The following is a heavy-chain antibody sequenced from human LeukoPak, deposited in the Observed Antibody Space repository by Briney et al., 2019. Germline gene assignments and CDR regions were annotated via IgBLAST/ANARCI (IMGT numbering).Heavy chain of an antibody. J-gene: IGHJ4*01. CDR3: ARALGYCSGGSCLTKGDYFDY. Sequence: ASVKVSCKASGYTFTSYDINWVRQATGQGLEWMGWMNPNSGGTNYAQKFQGWVTMTRDTSISTAYMELSRLRSDDTAVYYCARALGYCSGGSCLTKGDYFDYWGQGTLVTVSS. V-gene: IGHV1-2*04. CDR1: GYTFTSYD. CDR2: MNPNSGGT. D-gene: IGHD2-15*01.